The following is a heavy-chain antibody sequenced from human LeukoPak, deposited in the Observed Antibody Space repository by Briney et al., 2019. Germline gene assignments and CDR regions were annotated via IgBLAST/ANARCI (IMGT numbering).Heavy chain of an antibody. D-gene: IGHD3-3*01. V-gene: IGHV3-23*01. CDR2: ISGSGGST. CDR1: GFSFSNYA. CDR3: AKLNEFDFWSGYHIDY. Sequence: SGGSLRLSCAASGFSFSNYAMSWVRQAPGKGLEWVSAISGSGGSTYYADSVKGRFTISRDNSKNTLYLQMNSLRAEDTAVYYCAKLNEFDFWSGYHIDYWGQGTLVTVSS. J-gene: IGHJ4*02.